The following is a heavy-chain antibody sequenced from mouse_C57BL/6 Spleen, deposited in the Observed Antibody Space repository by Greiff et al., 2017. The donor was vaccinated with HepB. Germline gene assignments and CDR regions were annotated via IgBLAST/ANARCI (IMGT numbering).Heavy chain of an antibody. V-gene: IGHV1-4*01. Sequence: QVQLQQSGAELARPGASVKMSCKASGYTFTSYTMHWVNQRPGQGLEWIGYINPSSGYTKYNQKFKDKATLTADKSSSTAYMQLSSLTSEDSAVYYCARGYYGSSFGAYWGQGTLVTVSA. J-gene: IGHJ3*01. D-gene: IGHD1-1*01. CDR1: GYTFTSYT. CDR3: ARGYYGSSFGAY. CDR2: INPSSGYT.